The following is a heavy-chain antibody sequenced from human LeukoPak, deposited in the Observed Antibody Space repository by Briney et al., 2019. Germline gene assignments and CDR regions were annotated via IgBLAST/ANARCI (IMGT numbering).Heavy chain of an antibody. CDR3: ARATGGYCSGGSCYEDY. V-gene: IGHV3-30-3*01. Sequence: PGGSLRLSCAASGFTFSSYAMHWVRQAPGKGLEWVAVISYDGSNKYYADSVKGRFTISRDNSKNTLYLQMNSLRVEDTAVYYCARATGGYCSGGSCYEDYWGQGTLVTVSS. CDR2: ISYDGSNK. D-gene: IGHD2-15*01. CDR1: GFTFSSYA. J-gene: IGHJ4*02.